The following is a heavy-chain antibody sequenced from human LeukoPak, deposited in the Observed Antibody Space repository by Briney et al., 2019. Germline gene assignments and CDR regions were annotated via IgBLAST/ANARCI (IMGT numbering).Heavy chain of an antibody. D-gene: IGHD3-3*01. Sequence: SETLSLTCTVSGYSISSGYYWGWIRQPPGKGLEWIGSIYHSGSTYYNPPLKSRVTISVDTSKNQFSLKLSSVTAADTAVYYCARSDDFWSGYQYYFDYWGQGTLVTVSS. CDR3: ARSDDFWSGYQYYFDY. CDR1: GYSISSGYY. CDR2: IYHSGST. V-gene: IGHV4-38-2*02. J-gene: IGHJ4*02.